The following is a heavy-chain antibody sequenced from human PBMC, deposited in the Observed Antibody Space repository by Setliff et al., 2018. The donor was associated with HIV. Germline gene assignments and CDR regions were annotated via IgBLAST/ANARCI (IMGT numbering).Heavy chain of an antibody. CDR2: INPHGGST. V-gene: IGHV1-46*01. CDR1: GYTFSSYS. J-gene: IGHJ4*02. Sequence: GASVKVSCKAPGYTFSSYSLHWVRQAPGQGLEWRGVINPHGGSTNYAQKFQGRVTMTRDTSTSTVYMELSSLRADDTAVYYCARLRPTAFFDYWGQGTLVTVSS. CDR3: ARLRPTAFFDY. D-gene: IGHD3-3*01.